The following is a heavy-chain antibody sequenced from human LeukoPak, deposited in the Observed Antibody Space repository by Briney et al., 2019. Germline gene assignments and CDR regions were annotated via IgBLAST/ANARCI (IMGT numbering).Heavy chain of an antibody. Sequence: GGSLRLSCAASGFTFSSYSISWVRQAPGKGLEWVSYISSSSTMSYADSVKGRFTVSRDNANNSLYLQMSSLRDEDTAVYYCARGGTSSSLAYWGQGTLVTVSS. V-gene: IGHV3-48*02. D-gene: IGHD4-23*01. CDR3: ARGGTSSSLAY. J-gene: IGHJ4*02. CDR1: GFTFSSYS. CDR2: ISSSSTM.